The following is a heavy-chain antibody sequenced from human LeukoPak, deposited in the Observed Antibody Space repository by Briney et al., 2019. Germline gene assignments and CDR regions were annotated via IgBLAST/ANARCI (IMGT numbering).Heavy chain of an antibody. CDR2: INNDASST. CDR3: ASLVVTDNWAFDI. J-gene: IGHJ3*02. V-gene: IGHV3-74*01. Sequence: GRSLRLSCAASGFTFSSYGMHWVRQAPGKGLEWVSRINNDASSTSYADSVKGRFTISRDNAKNTLYLQMNSLRAGDTAVYYCASLVVTDNWAFDIWGQGTMVFVSS. CDR1: GFTFSSYG. D-gene: IGHD2-21*02.